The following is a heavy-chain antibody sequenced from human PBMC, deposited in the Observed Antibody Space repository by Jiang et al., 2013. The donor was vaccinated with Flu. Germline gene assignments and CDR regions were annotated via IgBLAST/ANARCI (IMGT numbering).Heavy chain of an antibody. CDR2: INHSGST. D-gene: IGHD3-3*01. CDR3: ARGFLEGMDV. CDR1: GGSFSGYY. Sequence: LLKPSETLSLTCAVYGGSFSGYYWSWIRQPPGKGLEWIGEINHSGSTNYNPSLKSRVTISVDTSKNQFSLKLSSVTAADTAVYYCARGFLEGMDVWGQGTTVTVSS. V-gene: IGHV4-34*01. J-gene: IGHJ6*02.